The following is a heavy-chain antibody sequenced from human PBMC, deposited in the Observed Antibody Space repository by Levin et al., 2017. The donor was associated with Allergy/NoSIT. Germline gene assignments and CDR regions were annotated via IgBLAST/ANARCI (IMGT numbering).Heavy chain of an antibody. CDR3: AKKPGYSYGFPYGMDV. V-gene: IGHV3-23*01. J-gene: IGHJ6*02. CDR2: ISGSGGST. Sequence: GGSLRLSCAASGFTFSSYAMSWVRQAPGKGLEWVSAISGSGGSTYYADSVKGRFTISRDNSKNTLYLQMNSLRAEDTAVYYCAKKPGYSYGFPYGMDVWGQGTTVTVSS. D-gene: IGHD5-18*01. CDR1: GFTFSSYA.